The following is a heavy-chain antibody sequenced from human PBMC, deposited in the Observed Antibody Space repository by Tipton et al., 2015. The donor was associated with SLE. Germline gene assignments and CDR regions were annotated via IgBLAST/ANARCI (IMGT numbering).Heavy chain of an antibody. CDR2: INHSGST. CDR1: GGSFSGYY. J-gene: IGHJ6*02. CDR3: ARGEAAAAYGMDV. Sequence: TLSLTCAVYGGSFSGYYWSWIRQPPGRGLEWIGEINHSGSTNYNPSLKSRVTISVDTTKNQFSLKLSSVTAADTAVYYCARGEAAAAYGMDVWGQGPAVTLS. D-gene: IGHD6-25*01. V-gene: IGHV4-34*01.